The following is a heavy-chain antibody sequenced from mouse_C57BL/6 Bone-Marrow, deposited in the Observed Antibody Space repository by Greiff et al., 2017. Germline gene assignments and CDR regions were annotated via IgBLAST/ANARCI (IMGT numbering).Heavy chain of an antibody. CDR1: GYSFTDYN. J-gene: IGHJ2*01. CDR2: INANYGTT. Sequence: VQLQQSGRGLVQPGASVKISCKASGYSFTDYNMNWVKQSNGKSLEWIGVINANYGTTSYHQKLKGKATLTVDQSSSTAYMQLNSLTSEDSAVYYCARGYGSSFDYWGQGTTLT. CDR3: ARGYGSSFDY. D-gene: IGHD1-1*01. V-gene: IGHV1-39*01.